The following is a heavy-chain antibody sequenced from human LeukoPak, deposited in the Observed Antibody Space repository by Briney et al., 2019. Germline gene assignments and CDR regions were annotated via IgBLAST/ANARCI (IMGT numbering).Heavy chain of an antibody. D-gene: IGHD1-26*01. CDR1: GGTFSSYA. CDR2: IIPIFGTA. V-gene: IGHV1-69*13. Sequence: SVKVSCKASGGTFSSYAISRVRQAPGQGLEWMGGIIPIFGTANYAQKFQGRVTITADESTSTAYMELSSLRSEDTAVYYCARDPHPHIVGATTFDYWGQGTLVTVSS. CDR3: ARDPHPHIVGATTFDY. J-gene: IGHJ4*02.